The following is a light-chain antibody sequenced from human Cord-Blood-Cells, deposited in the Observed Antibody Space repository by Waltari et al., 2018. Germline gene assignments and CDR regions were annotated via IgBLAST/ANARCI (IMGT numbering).Light chain of an antibody. Sequence: EIVLTQSPGTLSLSPGERATLSCRASQSVSSSYLAWYQQKPGQAPRLLIYGASSRATSIPDRFSGSGSGTDFTLTISRLEPEDFAVYYCQQWTFGQGTKVEIK. CDR1: QSVSSSY. J-gene: IGKJ1*01. V-gene: IGKV3-20*01. CDR2: GAS. CDR3: QQWT.